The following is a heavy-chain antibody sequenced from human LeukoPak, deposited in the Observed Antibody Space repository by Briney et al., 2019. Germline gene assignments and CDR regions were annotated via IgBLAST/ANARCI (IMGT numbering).Heavy chain of an antibody. CDR3: ARSYYDPYYYYYGMDV. J-gene: IGHJ6*02. Sequence: SETLSLTCTVSGGSISSYYWSWIRQPAGKGLEWIGRIYTSGSTNYNPSLKSRVTMSVDTSKNQFSLKLSSVTAADTAVYYCARSYYDPYYYYYGMDVWGQGTTVTVSS. CDR2: IYTSGST. V-gene: IGHV4-4*07. CDR1: GGSISSYY. D-gene: IGHD3-22*01.